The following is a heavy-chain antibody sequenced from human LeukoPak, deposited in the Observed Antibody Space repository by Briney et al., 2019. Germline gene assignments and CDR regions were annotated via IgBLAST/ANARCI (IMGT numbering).Heavy chain of an antibody. V-gene: IGHV3-15*01. Sequence: GGSLRLSCAASGFTFSNAWMSRVRQAPGKGLEWVGRIKSKTDGGTTDYAAPVKGRFTISRDDSKNTLYLQMNSLKTEDTAVYHCTTGTVATGYFDYWGQGTLVTVSS. CDR2: IKSKTDGGTT. CDR3: TTGTVATGYFDY. D-gene: IGHD5-12*01. CDR1: GFTFSNAW. J-gene: IGHJ4*02.